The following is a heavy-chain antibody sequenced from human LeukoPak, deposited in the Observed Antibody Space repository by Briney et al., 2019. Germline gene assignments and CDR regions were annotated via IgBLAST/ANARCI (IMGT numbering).Heavy chain of an antibody. J-gene: IGHJ4*02. D-gene: IGHD4-23*01. CDR1: GHSISSGYY. V-gene: IGHV4-38-2*02. Sequence: SETLSLTCTVSGHSISSGYYWGWIRPPPGKRLEWIGSMYHSGHTYYNPSLKSRVTISVDTSKNQFSLNLSSVTAADTALYYCVMTMVVTNDPYFDYWGRGTLVTVSS. CDR3: VMTMVVTNDPYFDY. CDR2: MYHSGHT.